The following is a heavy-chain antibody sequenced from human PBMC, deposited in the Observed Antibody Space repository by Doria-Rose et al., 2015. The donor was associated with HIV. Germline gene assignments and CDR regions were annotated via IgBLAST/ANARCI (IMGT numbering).Heavy chain of an antibody. V-gene: IGHV4-34*01. D-gene: IGHD3-3*01. J-gene: IGHJ4*02. Sequence: YYWTWIRQPPEKGLERIGEINQSGETNYNPSLKSRVTISVDTSKNQFSLNLTSVTVADTGVYYCARGPKYYDYWSGSQTHYFDFWGQGTLVTVSP. CDR2: INQSGET. CDR1: YY. CDR3: ARGPKYYDYWSGSQTHYFDF.